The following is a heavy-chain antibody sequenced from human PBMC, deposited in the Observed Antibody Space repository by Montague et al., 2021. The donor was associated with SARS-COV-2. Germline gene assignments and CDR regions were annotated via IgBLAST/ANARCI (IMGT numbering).Heavy chain of an antibody. D-gene: IGHD2-15*01. CDR2: VSHTGST. Sequence: SETLSLTCSVSGGSFSPYYWTWIRQTPGTGLERIGYVSHTGSTNYNSSLQRRVSMFVDSSTSQFFLELSSVTAADMATYYCARFRIWNHLYGMDVWGQGTTVIVSS. CDR1: GGSFSPYY. CDR3: ARFRIWNHLYGMDV. J-gene: IGHJ6*02. V-gene: IGHV4-59*12.